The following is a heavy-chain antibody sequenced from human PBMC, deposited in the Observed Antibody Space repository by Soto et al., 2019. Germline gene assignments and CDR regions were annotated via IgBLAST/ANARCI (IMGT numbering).Heavy chain of an antibody. CDR2: IRGSGGAT. D-gene: IGHD3-9*01. V-gene: IGHV3-23*01. Sequence: EVQLLESGGGLVQPGGSLRLSCAASGFTLSSYDMGWVRQAPGRGLEWISLIRGSGGATFHADSVEGRLTISRDISKNTLYLQMYSLRAEDSAVYYCAKDRGDNAGYPAFDIWCQGTMVTVSS. CDR1: GFTLSSYD. CDR3: AKDRGDNAGYPAFDI. J-gene: IGHJ3*02.